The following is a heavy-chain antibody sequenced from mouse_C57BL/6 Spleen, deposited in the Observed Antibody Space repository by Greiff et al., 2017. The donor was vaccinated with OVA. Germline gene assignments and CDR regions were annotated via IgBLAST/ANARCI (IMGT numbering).Heavy chain of an antibody. V-gene: IGHV1-82*01. CDR2: IFPGDGDT. CDR3: ARPHYGPL. D-gene: IGHD1-1*02. J-gene: IGHJ3*01. CDR1: GYAFSSSW. Sequence: QVQLQQSGPELVKPGASVTISCTASGYAFSSSWMNWVRQRPGKGLEWIGRIFPGDGDTNYNGKFKGQATLTADKSSSTAYMQLSSLTSEDSAVYFCARPHYGPLWGQGTLVTVSA.